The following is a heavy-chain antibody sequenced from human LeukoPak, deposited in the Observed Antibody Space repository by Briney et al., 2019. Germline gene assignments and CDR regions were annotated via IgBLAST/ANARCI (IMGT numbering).Heavy chain of an antibody. CDR1: GFTFSSYA. Sequence: GGSLRLSCAASGFTFSSYAMSWVRQAPGKGLEWVSAISGSDGNTYYADSVKGRFTISRDNSKNTLYLQMNSLRAEDTAVYYCAKGRRDSGTYPGFDYWGQGTLVTVSS. D-gene: IGHD1-26*01. CDR3: AKGRRDSGTYPGFDY. V-gene: IGHV3-23*01. CDR2: ISGSDGNT. J-gene: IGHJ4*02.